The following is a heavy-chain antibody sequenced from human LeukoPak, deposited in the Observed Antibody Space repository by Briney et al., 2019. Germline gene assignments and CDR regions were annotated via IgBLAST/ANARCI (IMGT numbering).Heavy chain of an antibody. Sequence: SETLSLTCTVSGGSISSYYWSWIRQPPGKGLEWIGYIYYSGSTNYNPSLKSRVTISVDTSKDQFSLKLSSVTAADTAVYYCARRDGYNLYNWSDPWGQGTLVTVSS. V-gene: IGHV4-59*08. CDR2: IYYSGST. CDR1: GGSISSYY. CDR3: ARRDGYNLYNWSDP. J-gene: IGHJ5*02. D-gene: IGHD5-24*01.